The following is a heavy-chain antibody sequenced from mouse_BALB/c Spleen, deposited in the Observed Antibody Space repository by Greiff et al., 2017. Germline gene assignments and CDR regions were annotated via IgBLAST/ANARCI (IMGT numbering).Heavy chain of an antibody. J-gene: IGHJ2*01. CDR1: GYSITSDYA. Sequence: EVKLVESGPGLVKPSQSLSLTCTVTGYSITSDYAWNWIRQFPGNKLEWMGYISYSGSTSYNPSLKSRISITRDTSKNQFFLQLNSVTTEDTATYYCARRAGPFDYWGQGTTLTVSS. CDR2: ISYSGST. D-gene: IGHD3-1*01. V-gene: IGHV3-2*02. CDR3: ARRAGPFDY.